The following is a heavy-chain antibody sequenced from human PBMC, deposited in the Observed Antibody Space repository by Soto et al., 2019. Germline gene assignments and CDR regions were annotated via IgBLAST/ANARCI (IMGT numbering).Heavy chain of an antibody. V-gene: IGHV4-4*07. Sequence: SETLSLTCAVSGGSISYFYWTWIRQPAGKGLEWIGRIYTSGSTNYNPSLKSRVTMSVDTSKNQFSLKLRSVTAADTAVYYCARDRVGATGWDYWGQGTLVTVSS. J-gene: IGHJ4*02. CDR1: GGSISYFY. CDR2: IYTSGST. CDR3: ARDRVGATGWDY. D-gene: IGHD1-26*01.